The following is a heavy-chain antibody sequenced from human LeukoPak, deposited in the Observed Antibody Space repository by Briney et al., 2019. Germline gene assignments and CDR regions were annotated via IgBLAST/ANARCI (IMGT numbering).Heavy chain of an antibody. CDR1: GFTFTTYS. CDR3: ARARYCSGGSCHRSERWIFDP. J-gene: IGHJ5*02. Sequence: KAGGSLRLSCEASGFTFTTYSMTWVRQAPGKGLEWVSIISSGSSAIFSADALKGRFTISRDDAKNLLYLDMNSLRAEDTAVYYCARARYCSGGSCHRSERWIFDPWGQGTLVTVSS. V-gene: IGHV3-21*01. CDR2: ISSGSSAI. D-gene: IGHD2-15*01.